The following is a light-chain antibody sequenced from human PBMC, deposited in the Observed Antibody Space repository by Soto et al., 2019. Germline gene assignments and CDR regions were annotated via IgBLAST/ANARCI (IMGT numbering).Light chain of an antibody. J-gene: IGKJ3*01. CDR2: GAS. Sequence: EIVLTQSPSTLSVSAGERATLSCMASQSVSRNLAWYKQKPGQAPRLLIYGASSRATGIPDRFSGSGSGTDFTLTISRLEPEDFEVYYCQQYGSSPFTFGPGTKVDIK. CDR3: QQYGSSPFT. V-gene: IGKV3-20*01. CDR1: QSVSRN.